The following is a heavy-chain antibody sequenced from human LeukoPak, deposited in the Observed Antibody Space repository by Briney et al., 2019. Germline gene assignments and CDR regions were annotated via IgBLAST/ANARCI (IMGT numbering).Heavy chain of an antibody. D-gene: IGHD6-6*01. CDR2: ISGSGGST. CDR3: ASGNRYSSSFDY. CDR1: GFTVSSNY. V-gene: IGHV3-23*01. Sequence: HRGGSLRLSCAASGFTVSSNYMSWVRQAPGKGLEWVSAISGSGGSTYYADSVKGRFTISRDNSKNTLYLRMNSLRAEDTAVYYCASGNRYSSSFDYWGQGTLVTVSS. J-gene: IGHJ4*02.